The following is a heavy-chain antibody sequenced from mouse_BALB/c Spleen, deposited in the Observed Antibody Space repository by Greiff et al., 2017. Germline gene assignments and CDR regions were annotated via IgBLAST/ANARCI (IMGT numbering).Heavy chain of an antibody. CDR3: VRESSYGPPLYFDV. Sequence: QVQLKESGPGLVAPSQSLSITCTASGFSLTSYDISWIRQPPGKGLEWLGVIWTGGGTNYNSAFMSRLSISKDNSKSQVFLKMNSLQTDDTAIYYCVRESSYGPPLYFDVWGAGTTVTVSS. CDR2: IWTGGGT. CDR1: GFSLTSYD. D-gene: IGHD1-2*01. V-gene: IGHV2-9-2*01. J-gene: IGHJ1*01.